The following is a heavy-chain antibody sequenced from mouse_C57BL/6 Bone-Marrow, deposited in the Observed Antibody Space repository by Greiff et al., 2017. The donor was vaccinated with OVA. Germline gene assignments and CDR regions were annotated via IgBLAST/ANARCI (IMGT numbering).Heavy chain of an antibody. D-gene: IGHD1-1*01. V-gene: IGHV5-4*01. CDR3: ARYYYGSSYAWCAY. J-gene: IGHJ3*01. CDR1: GFTFSSYS. CDR2: ISDGGSYT. Sequence: EVHLVESGGGLVKPGGSLKLSCAASGFTFSSYSMSWVRQTPAKRLEWVATISDGGSYTYYPDNVKGRFTISRDKAKNNLYLQMSQLKSEDTAMYYCARYYYGSSYAWCAYWGRGTLVTVTA.